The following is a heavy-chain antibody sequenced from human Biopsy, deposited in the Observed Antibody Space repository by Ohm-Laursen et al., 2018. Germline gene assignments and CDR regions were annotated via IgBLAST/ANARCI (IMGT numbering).Heavy chain of an antibody. Sequence: SDTLSLTCTVSGGYISHYYWTWIRQPAGQGLEWIGRINITGETDYNPSLKSRVTMSVDSSKKQFSLKLKSVTAADTAIYYCARAPPLIRGVVESWFDPWGQGILVTVSS. V-gene: IGHV4-4*07. J-gene: IGHJ5*02. CDR1: GGYISHYY. CDR3: ARAPPLIRGVVESWFDP. D-gene: IGHD3-10*01. CDR2: INITGET.